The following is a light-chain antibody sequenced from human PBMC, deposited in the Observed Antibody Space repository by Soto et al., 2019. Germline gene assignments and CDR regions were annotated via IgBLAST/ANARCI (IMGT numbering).Light chain of an antibody. CDR3: GSWDSSLSAYV. CDR2: DDN. V-gene: IGLV1-51*01. CDR1: SSNIGGNS. J-gene: IGLJ1*01. Sequence: QSVLTQPPSVSAAPGQKVTISCSGSSSNIGGNSVSWYQQLPGTDPKLLIYDDNKRPSGIPDRFSGSKSGTSATLGITGFQTGDEADYHCGSWDSSLSAYVFGTGTKVTVL.